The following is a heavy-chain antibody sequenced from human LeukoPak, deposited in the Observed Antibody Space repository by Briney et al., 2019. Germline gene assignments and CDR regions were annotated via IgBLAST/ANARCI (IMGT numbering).Heavy chain of an antibody. V-gene: IGHV4-34*01. CDR2: INHSGST. J-gene: IGHJ4*02. Sequence: SETLSLTCAVYGGSFSGYYWSWIRQPPGKGLEWIGEINHSGSTNYNPSLKSRVTISVDSSKNQFSLKLSSVTAADTAVYYCARVRGARMTTVTNWGQGTLVTVSS. D-gene: IGHD4-17*01. CDR3: ARVRGARMTTVTN. CDR1: GGSFSGYY.